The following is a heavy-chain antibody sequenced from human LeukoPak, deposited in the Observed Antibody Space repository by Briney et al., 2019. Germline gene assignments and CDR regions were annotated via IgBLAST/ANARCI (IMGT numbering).Heavy chain of an antibody. CDR1: GFTFSSYA. J-gene: IGHJ4*02. D-gene: IGHD1-26*01. CDR2: ISGSGGST. CDR3: AKGSEWEPYGGGFDY. Sequence: PGGSLRLSCAASGFTFSSYAMSWVRQAPGKGLEWVSAISGSGGSTYYADSVKGRFTISRDNSKNTLYLQMNSLRAEDTAVYYCAKGSEWEPYGGGFDYWGQGTLVTVSS. V-gene: IGHV3-23*01.